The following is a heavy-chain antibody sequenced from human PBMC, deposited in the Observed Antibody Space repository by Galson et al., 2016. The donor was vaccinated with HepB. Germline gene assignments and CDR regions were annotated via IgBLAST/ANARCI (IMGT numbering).Heavy chain of an antibody. CDR3: AKVLTEQTTMFHFDY. CDR1: GFIFSNYW. D-gene: IGHD3-10*02. J-gene: IGHJ4*02. CDR2: IRQDGSDK. V-gene: IGHV3-7*01. Sequence: SLRLSCAVSGFIFSNYWMAWVRQAPGEGLEWVAIIRQDGSDKYYVDSVKGRFAISRDNAKNALYLQLSSLRADDTAVYYCAKVLTEQTTMFHFDYWGQGALVTVSS.